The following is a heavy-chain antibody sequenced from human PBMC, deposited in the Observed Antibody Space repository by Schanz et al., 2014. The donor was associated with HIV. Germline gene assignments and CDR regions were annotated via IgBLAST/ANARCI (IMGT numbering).Heavy chain of an antibody. Sequence: QVQLQQWGAGLLKSSETLSLTCAVYGATFSGYYWNWVRQTPGKGLEWIGEINHSGSTTYNPSLKSRVPISVDTSKNQFTLKLSSVTAADTGVYYCARRGGYQLLSKDYFYYGMDVWGQGTTVTVSS. J-gene: IGHJ6*02. CDR3: ARRGGYQLLSKDYFYYGMDV. CDR2: INHSGST. D-gene: IGHD2-2*01. V-gene: IGHV4-34*01. CDR1: GATFSGYY.